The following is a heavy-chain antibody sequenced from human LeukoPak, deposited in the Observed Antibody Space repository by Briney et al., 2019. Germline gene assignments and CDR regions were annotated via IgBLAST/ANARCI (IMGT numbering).Heavy chain of an antibody. D-gene: IGHD3-10*01. CDR1: GYTFADYY. J-gene: IGHJ5*02. CDR3: ARGDYYGSPKTVAA. Sequence: ASVKVSCKASGYTFADYYMNWVRQAPGQGLEWMGWINPDNGGTNYAQKFQGRVIMTRDTPITTVYTELSGLRSDDTAIYYCARGDYYGSPKTVAAWGQGTLVTVSS. V-gene: IGHV1-2*02. CDR2: INPDNGGT.